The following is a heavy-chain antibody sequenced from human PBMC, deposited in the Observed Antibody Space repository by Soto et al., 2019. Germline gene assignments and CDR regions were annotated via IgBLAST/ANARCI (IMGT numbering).Heavy chain of an antibody. D-gene: IGHD6-25*01. CDR1: GFTFSNYV. CDR2: ISGNGVTT. CDR3: AKDRAVATADAFGA. Sequence: GGSLRLSCVASGFTFSNYVMGWVRQAPGKGLEWVAAISGNGVTTYFADSVKGRVTMSRDNSKNTLYLQMNSLGVEDTAVYYCAKDRAVATADAFGAWGPGTMVTVSS. V-gene: IGHV3-23*01. J-gene: IGHJ3*01.